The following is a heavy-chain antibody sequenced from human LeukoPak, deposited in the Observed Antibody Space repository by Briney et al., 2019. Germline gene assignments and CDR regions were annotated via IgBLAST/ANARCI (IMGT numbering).Heavy chain of an antibody. Sequence: PSETLSLTCTVSGGSISSGGHYWSWIRQHPGKGLEWIGYIYYSGSTYYNPSLKSRVTISVDTSKNQFSLKLSSVTAADTAVYYCAREVNYYDSSGFDYWGQGTLVTVSS. CDR3: AREVNYYDSSGFDY. CDR2: IYYSGST. V-gene: IGHV4-31*03. CDR1: GGSISSGGHY. J-gene: IGHJ4*02. D-gene: IGHD3-22*01.